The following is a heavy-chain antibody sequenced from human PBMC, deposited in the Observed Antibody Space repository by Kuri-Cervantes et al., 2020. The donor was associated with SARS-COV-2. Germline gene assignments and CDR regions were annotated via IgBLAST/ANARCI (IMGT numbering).Heavy chain of an antibody. J-gene: IGHJ4*02. CDR3: ARAAGIRWYPYWFDY. V-gene: IGHV1-2*02. CDR1: GYTFTGYY. CDR2: INPNSGGT. D-gene: IGHD4-23*01. Sequence: ASVKVSCKASGYTFTGYYMHWVRQAPGQGLEWMGWINPNSGGTNYAQKFQGRVTMTRDTSISTAYMELSRLRSEDTAVYYCARAAGIRWYPYWFDYWGQGTLVTVSS.